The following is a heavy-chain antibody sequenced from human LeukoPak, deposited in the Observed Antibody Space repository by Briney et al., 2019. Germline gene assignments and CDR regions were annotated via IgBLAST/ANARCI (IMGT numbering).Heavy chain of an antibody. Sequence: GGSLRLSCAASGFTFSSYSMNWVRQAPGKGLEWVSSISSSSSYIHYADSVKGRFTISRDNAKNSLYLQMNSLRAEDTAVYYCAREYYYDSSGYFDYYYYGMDVWGQGTTVTVSS. CDR2: ISSSSSYI. CDR1: GFTFSSYS. CDR3: AREYYYDSSGYFDYYYYGMDV. V-gene: IGHV3-21*01. J-gene: IGHJ6*02. D-gene: IGHD3-22*01.